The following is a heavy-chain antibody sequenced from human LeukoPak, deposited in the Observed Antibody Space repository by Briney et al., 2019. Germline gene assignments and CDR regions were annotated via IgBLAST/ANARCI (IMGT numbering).Heavy chain of an antibody. CDR3: ARGVTTFITAAGTFFDY. J-gene: IGHJ4*02. CDR2: ISWNSGSI. CDR1: GFDFEDYA. Sequence: GRSLRLSCAASGFDFEDYAMHWVRQAPGKGLEWVSGISWNSGSIGYADSVKGRFTISRDNAKNSLYLQMNSLRAEDTAVYYCARGVTTFITAAGTFFDYWGQGTLVTVSS. V-gene: IGHV3-9*01. D-gene: IGHD6-13*01.